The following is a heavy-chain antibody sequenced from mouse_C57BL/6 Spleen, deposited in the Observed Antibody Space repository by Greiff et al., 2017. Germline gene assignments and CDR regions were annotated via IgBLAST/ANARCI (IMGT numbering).Heavy chain of an antibody. CDR3: ARNYSGDY. Sequence: EVQLKQSGAELVRPGSSVKMSCKTSGYKFPSYGINWVKQRPGQGLEWIGYIYIGNGYTEYNGKFKGKATLTSDTSSSTAYMQLSSLTSEDSAIYFCARNYSGDYWGQGTSVTVSS. D-gene: IGHD2-1*01. CDR1: GYKFPSYG. V-gene: IGHV1-58*01. CDR2: IYIGNGYT. J-gene: IGHJ4*01.